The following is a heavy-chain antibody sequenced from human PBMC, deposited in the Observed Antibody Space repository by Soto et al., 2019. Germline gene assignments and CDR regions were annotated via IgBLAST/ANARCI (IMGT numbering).Heavy chain of an antibody. V-gene: IGHV5-51*01. CDR1: VYSFTTYW. Sequence: GESLKISCKGSVYSFTTYWIGWVRQMPGKGLEWVGIIYPDDSDTRYSPSFQGQVTISVDNSISTAYLQWSSLKASDTAMYYCARRIGYCSGGRCYSFDYWGQGTLVTVSS. CDR2: IYPDDSDT. D-gene: IGHD2-15*01. CDR3: ARRIGYCSGGRCYSFDY. J-gene: IGHJ4*01.